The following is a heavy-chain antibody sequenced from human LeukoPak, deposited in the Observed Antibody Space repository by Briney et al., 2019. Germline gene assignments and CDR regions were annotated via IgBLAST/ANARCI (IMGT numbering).Heavy chain of an antibody. V-gene: IGHV3-21*01. CDR2: ISSSSSNI. CDR1: GFTFNTYS. J-gene: IGHJ4*02. Sequence: GGSLRLSCAASGFTFNTYSMNWVRQAPGKGLEWVSSISSSSSNIYYADSVKGQFTISRDNAKNSLYLQMNSLRVEDTAVYYCARCTTGRTFGSLREIKRSREIDYWGQGTLVTVSS. CDR3: ARCTTGRTFGSLREIKRSREIDY. D-gene: IGHD1-1*01.